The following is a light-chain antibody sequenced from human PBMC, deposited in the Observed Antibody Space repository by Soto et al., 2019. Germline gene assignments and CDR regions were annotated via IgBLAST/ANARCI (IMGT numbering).Light chain of an antibody. V-gene: IGKV3-20*01. J-gene: IGKJ1*01. Sequence: EIVLAQSPGTLSLSPGXRATLSCRASQSVTNSFLAWYQQKPGQAPRLLIYGASRRATGIPDRFTGSGSGTDFTLTISSLEPEDFAVYYCQQYVSSPWAFGQGTKVDIK. CDR2: GAS. CDR1: QSVTNSF. CDR3: QQYVSSPWA.